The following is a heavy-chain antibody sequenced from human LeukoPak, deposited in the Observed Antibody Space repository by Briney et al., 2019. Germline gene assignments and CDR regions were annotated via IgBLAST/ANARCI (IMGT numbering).Heavy chain of an antibody. J-gene: IGHJ4*02. Sequence: SETLSLTCTVFGGSISSYYWSWIRQPPGKGLEWIEYIFYSGNTNYNPSLKSRVTMSVDTSKNQFSLKLSSVTAADTALYYCARAFSYPYFDYWGQGTLVTVSS. CDR3: ARAFSYPYFDY. CDR2: IFYSGNT. V-gene: IGHV4-59*08. CDR1: GGSISSYY.